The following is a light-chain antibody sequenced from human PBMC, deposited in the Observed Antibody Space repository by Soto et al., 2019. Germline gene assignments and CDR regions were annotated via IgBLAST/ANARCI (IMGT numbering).Light chain of an antibody. J-gene: IGKJ5*01. V-gene: IGKV1-17*03. Sequence: DVQMTQSPSSLSASAGDRVTITCRASQGIHNYLAWFQQKPGKVPKRLIYGASSLQSGVPSRFSGSGSGTEFTLTISSLQPEDFATYYCQQLKSNLITFGQGTRLEIK. CDR2: GAS. CDR3: QQLKSNLIT. CDR1: QGIHNY.